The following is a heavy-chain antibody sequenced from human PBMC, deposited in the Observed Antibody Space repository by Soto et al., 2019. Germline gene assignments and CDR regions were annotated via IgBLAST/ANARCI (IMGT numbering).Heavy chain of an antibody. V-gene: IGHV4-59*01. CDR3: ARVRVDFWSGPSPYYYYGMDV. Sequence: SETLSLTCTVSGGSISSYYWSWIRQPPGKGLEWIGYIYYSGGTNYNPSLKSRVTISVDTSKNQFSLKLSSVTAADTAVYYCARVRVDFWSGPSPYYYYGMDVWGQGTTVTVSS. CDR2: IYYSGGT. CDR1: GGSISSYY. D-gene: IGHD3-3*01. J-gene: IGHJ6*02.